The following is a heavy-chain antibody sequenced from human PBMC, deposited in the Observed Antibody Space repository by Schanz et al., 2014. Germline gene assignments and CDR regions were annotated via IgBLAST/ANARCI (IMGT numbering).Heavy chain of an antibody. Sequence: EVQLVESGGGLAQPGGSLRLSCAASGITFSGYSMNWVRQAPGKGLEWVSYISGSSSTKYYADSVKGRFTISRDNGKKSLERKINRVRAEARAVYFCARDYESDSSPPRHDAFDVWGQGTVVTVSS. CDR1: GITFSGYS. CDR2: ISGSSSTK. V-gene: IGHV3-48*01. D-gene: IGHD3-22*01. J-gene: IGHJ3*01. CDR3: ARDYESDSSPPRHDAFDV.